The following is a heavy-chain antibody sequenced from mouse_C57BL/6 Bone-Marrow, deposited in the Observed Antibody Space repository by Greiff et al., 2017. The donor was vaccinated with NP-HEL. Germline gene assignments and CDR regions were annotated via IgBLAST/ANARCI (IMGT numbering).Heavy chain of an antibody. CDR2: IDPEDGDT. J-gene: IGHJ4*01. CDR3: STSFYYYCSYYAMDS. V-gene: IGHV14-1*01. CDR1: GFNIKDYY. Sequence: VQLQQSGAELVRPGASVKLSCTASGFNIKDYYMHWVKQRPEQGLEWIGRIDPEDGDTEYAPKFQGKATMTADTSSNAAYQQLSSLTSEDTAVYYCSTSFYYYCSYYAMDSCRQGTSVTVSS. D-gene: IGHD1-1*01.